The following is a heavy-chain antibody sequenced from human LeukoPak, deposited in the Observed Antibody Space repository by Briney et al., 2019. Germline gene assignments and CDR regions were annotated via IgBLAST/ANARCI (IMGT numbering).Heavy chain of an antibody. CDR3: AGVDTAMARVAFDI. CDR1: GGSLSSYY. D-gene: IGHD5-18*01. CDR2: IYYSGST. V-gene: IGHV4-59*08. Sequence: PSETLSLTCTVSGGSLSSYYWSWIRQPPGKGLEWIGYIYYSGSTNYNPSLKSRVTISVDTSKNQFSLKLSSVTAADTAVYYCAGVDTAMARVAFDIWGQGTMVTVSS. J-gene: IGHJ3*02.